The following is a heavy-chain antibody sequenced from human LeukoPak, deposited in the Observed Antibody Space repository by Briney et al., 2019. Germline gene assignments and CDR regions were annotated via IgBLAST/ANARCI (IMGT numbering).Heavy chain of an antibody. CDR2: IYTTGST. D-gene: IGHD3-10*01. Sequence: PSETLSLTCSVSDGSMISYHWSWIRQPAGKGLEWIGRIYTTGSTDYNPSLMSRVTMSVDTSKNQFSLKLRSVTAADTAVYYCARDPSGGGVYYYYGMDVWGQGTTVTVSS. J-gene: IGHJ6*02. CDR3: ARDPSGGGVYYYYGMDV. CDR1: DGSMISYH. V-gene: IGHV4-4*07.